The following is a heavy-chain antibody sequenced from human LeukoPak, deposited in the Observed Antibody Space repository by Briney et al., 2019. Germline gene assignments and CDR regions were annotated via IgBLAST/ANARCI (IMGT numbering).Heavy chain of an antibody. J-gene: IGHJ4*02. V-gene: IGHV3-30*02. CDR1: GFTFSSYG. Sequence: PGGSLRLSCAASGFTFSSYGMHWVRQAPGKVLEWVAFIRYDGSNKYYADSVKGRFTISRDNSKNTLYLQMNSLRAEDTAVYYCARARRYGDYFDYWGQGTLVTVSS. D-gene: IGHD4-17*01. CDR2: IRYDGSNK. CDR3: ARARRYGDYFDY.